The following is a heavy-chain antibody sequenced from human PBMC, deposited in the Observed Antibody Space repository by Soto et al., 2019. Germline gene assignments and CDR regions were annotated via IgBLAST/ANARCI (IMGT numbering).Heavy chain of an antibody. CDR3: AHRRIGGSQWNSGELDY. J-gene: IGHJ4*02. CDR2: IYWDDDK. V-gene: IGHV2-5*02. D-gene: IGHD3-16*01. CDR1: GFSLSTSGVG. Sequence: QITLKESGPTLVKPTETLTRTCTFSGFSLSTSGVGVGWVRQPPGKALEWLLFIYWDDDKRYSPSLRSRLTNTKDTSKNHVVLTMTNMAPVDTATYFCAHRRIGGSQWNSGELDYWGQGTLVTVSS.